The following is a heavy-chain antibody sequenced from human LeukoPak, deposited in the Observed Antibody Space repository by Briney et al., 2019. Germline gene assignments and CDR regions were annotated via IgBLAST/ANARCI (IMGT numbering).Heavy chain of an antibody. Sequence: GGSLRLSCAASGFTVSSNYMSWVRQAPGKGLEWVSVIYSGGSTYYADSVKGRFTISRDNSKNTLYLQMNSLRAEDTAVYYCARGRAAVAGYFDYWGQGTPVTVSS. V-gene: IGHV3-53*01. D-gene: IGHD6-19*01. CDR2: IYSGGST. CDR1: GFTVSSNY. J-gene: IGHJ4*02. CDR3: ARGRAAVAGYFDY.